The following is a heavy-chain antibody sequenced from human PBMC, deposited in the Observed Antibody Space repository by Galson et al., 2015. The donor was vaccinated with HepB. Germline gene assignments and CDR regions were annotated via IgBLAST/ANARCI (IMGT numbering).Heavy chain of an antibody. CDR1: DMIFMSYA. V-gene: IGHV3-30*04. CDR2: ISFDGNKN. Sequence: SLRLSCAASDMIFMSYAMYWVRQAPGKGLEWVAVISFDGNKNSLVDSVKGRFTVSRDNSKNTLLLQMISLRSEDTAVYYCARDYFRGLTGYRSGWYAGYWGQGTLVTVSS. CDR3: ARDYFRGLTGYRSGWYAGY. J-gene: IGHJ4*02. D-gene: IGHD6-13*01.